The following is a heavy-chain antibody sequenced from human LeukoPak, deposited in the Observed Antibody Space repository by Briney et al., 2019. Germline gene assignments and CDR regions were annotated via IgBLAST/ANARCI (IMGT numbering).Heavy chain of an antibody. Sequence: ASVKVSCKASSYTFTSYGISWVRQAPGQGLEWMGWISAYNGNTNYAQKLQGRVTMTTDTSTSTAYMELSSLRSEDTAVYYCARFAVHRRLTVAGQFGLDYWGQGTLVTVSS. CDR3: ARFAVHRRLTVAGQFGLDY. CDR1: SYTFTSYG. D-gene: IGHD6-19*01. V-gene: IGHV1-18*01. J-gene: IGHJ4*02. CDR2: ISAYNGNT.